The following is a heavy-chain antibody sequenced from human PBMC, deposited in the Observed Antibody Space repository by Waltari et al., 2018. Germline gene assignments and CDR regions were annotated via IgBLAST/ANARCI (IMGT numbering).Heavy chain of an antibody. V-gene: IGHV3-23*01. CDR1: GFTFSSYA. D-gene: IGHD1-26*01. CDR3: AKDGRGSYYGMDV. CDR2: ISGSGGST. Sequence: EVQLLESGGGLVQPGGSLRLSCAASGFTFSSYAMSWVSQAPGKGLEWVSAISGSGGSTYYADSVKGRFTISRDNSKNTLYLQMNSLRAEDTTVYYCAKDGRGSYYGMDVWGQGTTVTVSS. J-gene: IGHJ6*02.